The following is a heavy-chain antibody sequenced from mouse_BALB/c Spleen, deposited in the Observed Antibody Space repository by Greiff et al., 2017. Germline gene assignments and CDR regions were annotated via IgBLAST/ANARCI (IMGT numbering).Heavy chain of an antibody. D-gene: IGHD2-4*01. CDR1: GFAYSSYD. CDR2: ISSGGGST. CDR3: ARHYSDYAWFAY. J-gene: IGHJ3*01. Sequence: EVQLVESGGGLVKPGGSLKLSCAASGFAYSSYDMSWVRQTPEKGLEWVAYISSGGGSTYYPDTVKGRFTISRDNAKNTLYLQMSSLKSEDTAMYYCARHYSDYAWFAYWGQGTLVTVSA. V-gene: IGHV5-12-1*01.